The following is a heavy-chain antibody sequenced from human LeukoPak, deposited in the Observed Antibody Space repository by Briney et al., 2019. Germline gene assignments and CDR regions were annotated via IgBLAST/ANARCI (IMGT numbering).Heavy chain of an antibody. CDR2: ISSSSYI. D-gene: IGHD3-9*01. J-gene: IGHJ6*03. V-gene: IGHV3-21*01. Sequence: GGSLRLSCAASGFTFSSYSMNWVRQAPGKGLEWVSSISSSSYIYYADSVKGRFTVSRDNFKNTLYLEMNSLRVEDTAVYYCAKDLTYFHYYMDVWGKGTTVTVSS. CDR1: GFTFSSYS. CDR3: AKDLTYFHYYMDV.